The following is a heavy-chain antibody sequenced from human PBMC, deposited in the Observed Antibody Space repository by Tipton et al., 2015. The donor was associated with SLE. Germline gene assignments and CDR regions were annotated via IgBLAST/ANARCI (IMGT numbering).Heavy chain of an antibody. CDR3: AKASGGSVNAFDI. CDR2: ISSSSSYI. V-gene: IGHV3-21*01. D-gene: IGHD3-10*01. J-gene: IGHJ3*02. CDR1: GFTFSSYS. Sequence: SLRLSCAASGFTFSSYSMNWVRQAPGKGLEWVSSISSSSSYIYYADSVKGRFTISRDNSKNTLYLQMNSLRAEDMAVYYCAKASGGSVNAFDIWGQGTMVTVSS.